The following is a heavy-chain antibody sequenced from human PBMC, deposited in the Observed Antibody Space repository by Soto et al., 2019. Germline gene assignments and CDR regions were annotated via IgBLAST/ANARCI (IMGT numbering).Heavy chain of an antibody. Sequence: GGSLRLSCAASGFIFRDYAMNWVRQAPGKGLEWVSYISCSGDSARYADSVKGRFTISRDNSRDTLYLHMNRLRVDDTAVYYCGKERRGSGWSVCDXWGQGDLVTVSX. CDR3: GKERRGSGWSVCDX. D-gene: IGHD6-19*01. V-gene: IGHV3-23*01. CDR2: ISCSGDSA. J-gene: IGHJ4*02. CDR1: GFIFRDYA.